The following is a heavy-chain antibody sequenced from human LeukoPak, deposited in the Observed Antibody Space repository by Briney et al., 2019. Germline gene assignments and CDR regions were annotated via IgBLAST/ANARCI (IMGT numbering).Heavy chain of an antibody. D-gene: IGHD3-3*01. Sequence: GGSLRLSCAASGFTFTIFGLNWVRQAPGKGPEWVSYIDARSGITYYADSVQGRFTISRDNAKESVFLQMNSLRADDTAVYYCARTYDFGRGPPGDAFDNWGPGTLVSVSS. CDR2: IDARSGIT. J-gene: IGHJ3*02. V-gene: IGHV3-48*01. CDR1: GFTFTIFG. CDR3: ARTYDFGRGPPGDAFDN.